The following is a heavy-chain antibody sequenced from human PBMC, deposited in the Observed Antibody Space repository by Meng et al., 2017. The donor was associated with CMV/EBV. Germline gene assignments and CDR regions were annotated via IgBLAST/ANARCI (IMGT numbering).Heavy chain of an antibody. V-gene: IGHV1-18*01. Sequence: ASVKVSCKASGYTFIDYGISWLRQAPGQGLEWMGWISAYNGNTNYAQKFQGRVTMTTDTSTSTAYMELRSLRSDDTAIYYCARDRAPIRSGWYGCWFDPWGQGTLVTVSS. CDR1: GYTFIDYG. J-gene: IGHJ5*02. D-gene: IGHD6-19*01. CDR2: ISAYNGNT. CDR3: ARDRAPIRSGWYGCWFDP.